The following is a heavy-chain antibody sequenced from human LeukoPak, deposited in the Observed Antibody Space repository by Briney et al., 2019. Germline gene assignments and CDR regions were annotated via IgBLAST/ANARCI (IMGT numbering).Heavy chain of an antibody. D-gene: IGHD6-13*01. CDR1: GYNFTSYW. CDR3: ARQGTSWSQRDSAVDV. Sequence: GESLRISCKGSGYNFTSYWISWVRQMPGKGLEWMGRIDPSDSYTNYSPSFQGHVTISADKSISTAYLQWSSLKASDTAMYYCARQGTSWSQRDSAVDVWGHGTTVTVSS. V-gene: IGHV5-10-1*01. CDR2: IDPSDSYT. J-gene: IGHJ6*02.